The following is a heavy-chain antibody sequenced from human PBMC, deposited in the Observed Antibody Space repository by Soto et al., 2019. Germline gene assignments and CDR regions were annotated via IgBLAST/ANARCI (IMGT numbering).Heavy chain of an antibody. CDR2: MNPDSGNT. Sequence: GASVKVSCKASGYTFTSYDINWVRQATGQGLEWMGWMNPDSGNTGYAQKFQGRVTMTRNTSISTAYMELSSLRSEDTAVYYCARDYDFWSGYEWFDPWGQGTLVTVSS. CDR1: GYTFTSYD. CDR3: ARDYDFWSGYEWFDP. J-gene: IGHJ5*02. D-gene: IGHD3-3*01. V-gene: IGHV1-8*01.